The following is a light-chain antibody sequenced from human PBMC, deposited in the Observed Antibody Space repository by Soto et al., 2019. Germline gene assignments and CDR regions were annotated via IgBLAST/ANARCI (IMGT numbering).Light chain of an antibody. J-gene: IGLJ1*01. CDR2: DVT. CDR3: CSYGGSFPYV. Sequence: QSVLTQPRSVSGSPGQSVTISCTGTSSYVGGYNYVSWYQQHPGKAPKLLIYDVTKRPSGVPDRFSGSKSGNTASLTISGLQAEDEADFYCCSYGGSFPYVFGTGTKVTVL. V-gene: IGLV2-11*01. CDR1: SSYVGGYNY.